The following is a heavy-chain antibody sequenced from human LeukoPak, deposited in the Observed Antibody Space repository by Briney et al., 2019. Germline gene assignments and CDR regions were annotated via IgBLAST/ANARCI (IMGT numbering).Heavy chain of an antibody. CDR1: GITFSSYW. D-gene: IGHD1-20*01. Sequence: GGSLRLSCAASGITFSSYWMSWVRQAPGKGLEWVSSISSSSSYIYYADSVKGRFTISRDNAKNSLYLQMNSLRAEDTAVYYCARVRITGTTRFFDYWGQGTLVTVSS. J-gene: IGHJ4*02. V-gene: IGHV3-21*01. CDR3: ARVRITGTTRFFDY. CDR2: ISSSSSYI.